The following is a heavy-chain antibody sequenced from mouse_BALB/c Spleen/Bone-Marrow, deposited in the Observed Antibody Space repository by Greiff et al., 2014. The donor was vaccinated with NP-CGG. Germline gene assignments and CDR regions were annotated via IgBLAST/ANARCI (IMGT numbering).Heavy chain of an antibody. CDR2: IVPANGNT. D-gene: IGHD2-4*01. CDR3: ASYDYGYYFDC. J-gene: IGHJ2*01. Sequence: EVKLEESGAELVEPGASVKLSCTTSGFNIKDTYMHWVKLRPEQGLEWIGRIVPANGNTKYAPKFQGKATITADTSSNTAYLQLSSLTSEDTAVYFCASYDYGYYFDCWGQGTTLTVSS. V-gene: IGHV14-3*02. CDR1: GFNIKDTY.